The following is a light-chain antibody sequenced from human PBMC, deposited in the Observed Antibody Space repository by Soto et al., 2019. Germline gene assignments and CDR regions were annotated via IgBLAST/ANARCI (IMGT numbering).Light chain of an antibody. CDR1: QSLLHSDGNNY. Sequence: DIVMTQSPLSLPVSPGAPASISCKSSQSLLHSDGNNYLDWYLQKAGQSPQLLIYLGSDRASGVPDGFGGSGSGTDFTLEISRVEAEDVGVYYCMQSRKTPKTFGQGTKVEIK. CDR3: MQSRKTPKT. V-gene: IGKV2-28*01. J-gene: IGKJ1*01. CDR2: LGS.